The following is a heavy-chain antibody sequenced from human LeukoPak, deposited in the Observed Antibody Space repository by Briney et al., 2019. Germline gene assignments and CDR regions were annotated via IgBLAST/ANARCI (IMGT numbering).Heavy chain of an antibody. CDR3: ARDPYSSSWDDAFDI. V-gene: IGHV3-33*01. Sequence: GGSLRLSCAASGSTFSSYGMHWVRQAPGKGLEGVAVIWYDGSNKYYADSVKGRFTISRDNSKNTLYLQMNSLRAEDTAVYYCARDPYSSSWDDAFDIWGQGTMVTVSS. CDR1: GSTFSSYG. J-gene: IGHJ3*02. D-gene: IGHD6-13*01. CDR2: IWYDGSNK.